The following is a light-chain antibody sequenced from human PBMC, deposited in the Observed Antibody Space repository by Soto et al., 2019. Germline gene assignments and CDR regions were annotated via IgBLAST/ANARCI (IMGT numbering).Light chain of an antibody. CDR2: DAS. V-gene: IGKV1-5*01. CDR1: QSISSW. Sequence: DIEMTESPSTRSASSADNFTKXXRASQSISSWLAWYQQKPGKAPKXVIYDASSLESGVPSRFSGSGSGTEFTLTISSLQPDDFATYYCQQYNSYPWTFGQGTKV. CDR3: QQYNSYPWT. J-gene: IGKJ1*01.